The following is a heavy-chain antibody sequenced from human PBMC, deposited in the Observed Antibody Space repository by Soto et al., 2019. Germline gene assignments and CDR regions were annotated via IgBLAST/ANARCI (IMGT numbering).Heavy chain of an antibody. V-gene: IGHV1-69*12. J-gene: IGHJ6*02. CDR1: GGTFSSYA. D-gene: IGHD4-17*01. CDR3: ASPPTTGNYYYYGMDV. Sequence: QVQLVQSGAEVKKPGSSVKVSCKASGGTFSSYAISWVRQAPGQGLEWMGGIIPIFGTADYAQKFQGRVTITADESTSTAYMELSSLRSDDTAVYYCASPPTTGNYYYYGMDVWGQGTTVTVSS. CDR2: IIPIFGTA.